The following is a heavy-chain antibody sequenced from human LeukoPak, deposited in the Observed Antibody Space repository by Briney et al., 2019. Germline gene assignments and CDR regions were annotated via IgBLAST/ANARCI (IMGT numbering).Heavy chain of an antibody. D-gene: IGHD3-22*01. CDR1: GFTFSSYA. V-gene: IGHV3-23*01. CDR2: ISGSGGST. Sequence: TGGSLRLSCAASGFTFSSYAMSWVRQAPGKGLEWVSAISGSGGSTYYADSVKGRFTISRDNSKNTLYLQMNSLRAEDTAVYYCNHYDSSGIDAFDTWGQGTMVTVSS. J-gene: IGHJ3*02. CDR3: NHYDSSGIDAFDT.